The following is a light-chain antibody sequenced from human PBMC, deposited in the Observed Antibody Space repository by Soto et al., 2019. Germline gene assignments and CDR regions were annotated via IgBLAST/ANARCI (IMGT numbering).Light chain of an antibody. V-gene: IGKV1-5*01. CDR1: QSVSGW. Sequence: DIKMTQSPSTLSASVGDTFTVTCRASQSVSGWLAWYQQKPGEAPKLLIYDASALPRGAPSRFSGSGSGTKFTLTIASMQNDDFATYYCQQYETFSGTFGPGTKVDIK. CDR2: DAS. J-gene: IGKJ3*01. CDR3: QQYETFSGT.